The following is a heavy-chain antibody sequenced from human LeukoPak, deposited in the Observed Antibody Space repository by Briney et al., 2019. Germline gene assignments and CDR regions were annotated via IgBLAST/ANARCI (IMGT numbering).Heavy chain of an antibody. CDR3: AKGDFWSGYSFDY. J-gene: IGHJ4*02. V-gene: IGHV3-23*01. CDR1: RFTFSSYS. D-gene: IGHD3-3*01. CDR2: ISGSGGST. Sequence: PGGSLRLSCAASRFTFSSYSMNWVRQAPGKGLEWVSAISGSGGSTYYADSVKGRFTISRDNSKNTLYLQMNSLRAEDTAVYYCAKGDFWSGYSFDYWGQGTLVTVSS.